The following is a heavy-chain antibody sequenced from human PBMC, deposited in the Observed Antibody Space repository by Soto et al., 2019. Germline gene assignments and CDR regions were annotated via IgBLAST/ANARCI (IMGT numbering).Heavy chain of an antibody. V-gene: IGHV4-59*01. CDR3: ARKGLWGSYRLGAFDI. Sequence: SETLSLTCTVSGGSISSYYWSWIRQPPGKGLEWIGYIYYSGSTNYNPSLKSRVTISVDTSKNQFSLKLSSVTAADTAVYYCARKGLWGSYRLGAFDIWGQGTMVTVSS. CDR1: GGSISSYY. J-gene: IGHJ3*02. D-gene: IGHD3-16*02. CDR2: IYYSGST.